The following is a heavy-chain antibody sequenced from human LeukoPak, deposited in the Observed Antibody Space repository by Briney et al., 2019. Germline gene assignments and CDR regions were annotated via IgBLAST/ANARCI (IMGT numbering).Heavy chain of an antibody. CDR3: ARFARDFYDY. V-gene: IGHV4-59*08. J-gene: IGHJ4*02. D-gene: IGHD2/OR15-2a*01. Sequence: SETLSLTCTVSGDSISSYYWSWIRQPPGKGLEWIGYIYYSGSTNFNPSLKSRVTISLDTSKNQFSPKLTSVTAADTAVYYCARFARDFYDYWGQGTLVTVSS. CDR1: GDSISSYY. CDR2: IYYSGST.